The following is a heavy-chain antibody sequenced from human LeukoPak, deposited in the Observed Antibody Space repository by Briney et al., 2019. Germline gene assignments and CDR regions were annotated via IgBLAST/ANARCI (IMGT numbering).Heavy chain of an antibody. J-gene: IGHJ5*02. CDR2: IYTSGST. CDR3: AREGNWFDP. CDR1: GGSISSGSYY. V-gene: IGHV4-61*02. Sequence: SQTLPLTCTVSGGSISSGSYYWSWIRQPAGKGLEWIGRIYTSGSTNYNPSLKSRVTISVDTSKNQFSLKLSSVTAADTAVYYCAREGNWFDPWGQGTLVTVSS.